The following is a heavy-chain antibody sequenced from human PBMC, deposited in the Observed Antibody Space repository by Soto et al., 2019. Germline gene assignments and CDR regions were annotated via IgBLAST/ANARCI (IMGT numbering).Heavy chain of an antibody. CDR3: ARDRDIVVVHAAIDYNWFDP. D-gene: IGHD2-2*02. V-gene: IGHV3-33*01. CDR2: IWYDGSNK. Sequence: QVQLVESGGGVVQPGRSLRLSCAASGFTFSSYGMHWVRQAPGKGLEWVAVIWYDGSNKYYADSVKGRFTISRDNSKNTLYLQMNSLRAEDTAVYYCARDRDIVVVHAAIDYNWFDPWGQGTLVTVAS. CDR1: GFTFSSYG. J-gene: IGHJ5*02.